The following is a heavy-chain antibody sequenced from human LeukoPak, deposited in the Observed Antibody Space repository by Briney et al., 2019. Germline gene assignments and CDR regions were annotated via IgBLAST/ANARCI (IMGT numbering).Heavy chain of an antibody. Sequence: PGGSLRLSCAASGFTFDDYGMSWVRQAPGKGLEWVSGINWNGGSTGYADSVKGRFTISRDNAKNSLYLQMNSLRAEDTALYYCARNKEYSYYLSAALFDYWGQGTLVTVSS. CDR1: GFTFDDYG. J-gene: IGHJ4*02. D-gene: IGHD5-18*01. V-gene: IGHV3-20*04. CDR2: INWNGGST. CDR3: ARNKEYSYYLSAALFDY.